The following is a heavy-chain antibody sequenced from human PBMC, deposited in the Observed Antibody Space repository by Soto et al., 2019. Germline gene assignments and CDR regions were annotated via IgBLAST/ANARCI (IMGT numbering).Heavy chain of an antibody. CDR2: INHSGST. V-gene: IGHV4-34*01. CDR1: GGSFSGYY. CDR3: ARRYFDWLLSGRSWFYP. J-gene: IGHJ5*02. D-gene: IGHD3-9*01. Sequence: PSETLSLTCAVYGGSFSGYYWSWIRQPPGKGLEWIGEINHSGSTNYNPSLKSRVTISVDTSKNQFSLKLSSVTAADTAVYYCARRYFDWLLSGRSWFYPWGQGTLVTVSS.